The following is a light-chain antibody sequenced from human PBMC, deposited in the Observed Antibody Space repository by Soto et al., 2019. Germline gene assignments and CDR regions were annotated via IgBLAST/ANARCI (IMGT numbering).Light chain of an antibody. Sequence: QSALTQPASVSGSPGQSITISCTGTSSDVGSYNFVSWYHQHPGKAPKVMIYEGSKRPSGVSNRFSGAKSGNTASLTISGLQAEDEAEYYCCSYAGSSTWVFGTGTKLTVL. V-gene: IGLV2-23*01. CDR2: EGS. CDR1: SSDVGSYNF. J-gene: IGLJ1*01. CDR3: CSYAGSSTWV.